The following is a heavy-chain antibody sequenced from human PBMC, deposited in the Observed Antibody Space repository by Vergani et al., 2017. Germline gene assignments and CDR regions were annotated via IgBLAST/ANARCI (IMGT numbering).Heavy chain of an antibody. J-gene: IGHJ6*03. CDR3: ARASYSXEGVFLASGRRGYYYMDV. D-gene: IGHD6-19*01. Sequence: QVQLVQSGAEVKKPGSSVKVSCKASGGTFSSYAISWVRQAPGQGLEWMGGIIPIFGTANYAQKFQGRVTITADESTSTAYMELSSLRSEDTAVYYCARASYSXEGVFLASGRRGYYYMDVWGKGTTVTVSS. V-gene: IGHV1-69*01. CDR1: GGTFSSYA. CDR2: IIPIFGTA.